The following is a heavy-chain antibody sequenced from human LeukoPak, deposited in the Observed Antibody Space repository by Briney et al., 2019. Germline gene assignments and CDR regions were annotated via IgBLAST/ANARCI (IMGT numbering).Heavy chain of an antibody. CDR3: ARDQGSSSWYNPNFDY. V-gene: IGHV1-2*02. D-gene: IGHD6-13*01. J-gene: IGHJ4*02. Sequence: ASVKVSCKASGYTFTGYYMHWVRQAPGQGLEWMGWINPNSGGTNYAQKFQGRVTMTRDTSISTAYKELSRLRSDDTAVYYCARDQGSSSWYNPNFDYWGQGTLVTVSS. CDR1: GYTFTGYY. CDR2: INPNSGGT.